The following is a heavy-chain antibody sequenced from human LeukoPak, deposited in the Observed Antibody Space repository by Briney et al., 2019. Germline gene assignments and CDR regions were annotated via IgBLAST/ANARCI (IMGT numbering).Heavy chain of an antibody. CDR1: GFTFSSHG. V-gene: IGHV3-30*03. J-gene: IGHJ4*02. Sequence: GRSLRLSCVVSGFTFSSHGMHWVRQAPGKGLEWVAWVAVIANGGSYVASADSVKARFTISRDNSKNTVDLRMTGLKTEATAVDYCARDLIGGWCYDHWGQGTLVAVSS. D-gene: IGHD3-16*01. CDR2: IANGGSYV. CDR3: ARDLIGGWCYDH.